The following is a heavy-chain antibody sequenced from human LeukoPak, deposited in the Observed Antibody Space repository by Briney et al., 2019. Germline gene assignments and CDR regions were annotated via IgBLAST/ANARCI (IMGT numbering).Heavy chain of an antibody. J-gene: IGHJ4*02. D-gene: IGHD3-22*01. CDR2: INQDGSEK. CDR1: GFTFSNYR. V-gene: IGHV3-7*01. Sequence: PGGSLRLSCVASGFTFSNYRMSWVRQAPGKGLERVANINQDGSEKYSVDSVKGRFTFSRDNAKNSLFLQMNSLRADDTAAYYCARDDSSGYYYFDNWGQGTLVTVSS. CDR3: ARDDSSGYYYFDN.